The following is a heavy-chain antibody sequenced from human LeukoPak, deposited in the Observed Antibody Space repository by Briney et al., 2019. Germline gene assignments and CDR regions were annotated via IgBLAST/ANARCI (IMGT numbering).Heavy chain of an antibody. J-gene: IGHJ3*02. CDR3: TTRYCSSTLCYDEGFDM. CDR2: IKSRGDGGTA. V-gene: IGHV3-15*01. D-gene: IGHD2-2*01. Sequence: GGSLRLSCAASGFTFTNTWMIWVRQDPGKGLEWVGRIKSRGDGGTADYAAPVKGRFTISRDDSKNMLYLQMSSLKTEDTAVYYCTTRYCSSTLCYDEGFDMWGQGTMVTVSS. CDR1: GFTFTNTW.